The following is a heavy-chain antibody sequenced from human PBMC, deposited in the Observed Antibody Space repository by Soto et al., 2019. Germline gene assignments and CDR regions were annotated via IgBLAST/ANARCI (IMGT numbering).Heavy chain of an antibody. V-gene: IGHV1-18*01. J-gene: IGHJ4*02. CDR3: ARGRYGDY. CDR2: ISAHNGNT. CDR1: GYAFTTYG. D-gene: IGHD1-1*01. Sequence: QFHLVQSGAEVKKPGASVKVSCQASGYAFTTYGITWVRQAPGQGLEWMGWISAHNGNTNYAQKLQGRVTVTRDTSTGTAYMELRSLRSDDTAVYYCARGRYGDYWGQGALVTVSS.